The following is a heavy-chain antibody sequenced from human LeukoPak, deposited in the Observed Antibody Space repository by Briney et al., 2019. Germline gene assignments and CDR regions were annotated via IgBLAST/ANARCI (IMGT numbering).Heavy chain of an antibody. CDR1: GFTFDDYS. J-gene: IGHJ5*01. CDR2: INWNSGSI. CDR3: AREITVFGVTINPHWFDS. V-gene: IGHV3-9*01. Sequence: GGSLRLSCVASGFTFDDYSMHWVRQAPGKGLEWVSGINWNSGSIDYSDSVRGRFTISRDNAKNSLFLQVNSLRVEDTALYYCAREITVFGVTINPHWFDSWGHGTLVTVSS. D-gene: IGHD3-3*01.